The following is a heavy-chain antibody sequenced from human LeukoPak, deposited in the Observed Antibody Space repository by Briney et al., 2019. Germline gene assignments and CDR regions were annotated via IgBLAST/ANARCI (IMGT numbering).Heavy chain of an antibody. D-gene: IGHD1-26*01. CDR2: ISAYDGNT. J-gene: IGHJ4*02. V-gene: IGHV1-18*01. CDR1: GYTFTSYG. CDR3: ASSYVGATIFDY. Sequence: GASVKVSCKASGYTFTSYGISWVRQAPGQGLEWMGWISAYDGNTNYAQKLQGRVTMTTDTSTSTAYMELRSLRSDDTAVYYCASSYVGATIFDYWGQGTLVNVSS.